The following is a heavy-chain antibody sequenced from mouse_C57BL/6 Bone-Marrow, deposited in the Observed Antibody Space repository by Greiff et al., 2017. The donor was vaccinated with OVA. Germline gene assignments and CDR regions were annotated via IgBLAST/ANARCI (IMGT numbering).Heavy chain of an antibody. V-gene: IGHV14-2*01. CDR2: IDPEDGET. J-gene: IGHJ2*01. CDR3: AILPR. Sequence: EVQLQQSGAELVKPGASVKLSCTASGFNIKDYYMHWVKQRTEQGLEWIGRIDPEDGETKYHPKFQGKATITADPSSTTAYLQLSSLKSEDAAVYYCAILPRWGQGTTITVSS. CDR1: GFNIKDYY. D-gene: IGHD1-1*01.